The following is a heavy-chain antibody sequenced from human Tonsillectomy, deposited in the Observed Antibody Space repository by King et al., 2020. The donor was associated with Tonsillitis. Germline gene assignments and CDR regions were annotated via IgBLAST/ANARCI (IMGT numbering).Heavy chain of an antibody. V-gene: IGHV3-23*04. CDR3: AKHKVATMPRDAFDF. CDR2: ISASGGST. D-gene: IGHD5-12*01. Sequence: QLVQSGGGLVQPGGSLRLSCAASGFTFSSYAMSWVRQAPGKGLEWVSGISASGGSTYSADSVKGRFTISSDNSKNTLYLQMNSLRAEDTAVYYCAKHKVATMPRDAFDFWGQGTMLTVSS. CDR1: GFTFSSYA. J-gene: IGHJ3*01.